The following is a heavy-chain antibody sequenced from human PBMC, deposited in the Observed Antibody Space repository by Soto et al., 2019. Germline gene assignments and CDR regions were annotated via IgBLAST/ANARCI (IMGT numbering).Heavy chain of an antibody. V-gene: IGHV3-21*01. CDR2: ISSSSTYI. J-gene: IGHJ4*02. D-gene: IGHD6-6*01. Sequence: EVQLVESGGGLVKPGGSLRLSCAASGFTFSSYSMNWVRQAPGKGLEWVSSISSSSTYIYYADSVKGRFTISRDNAKNSLYLQMNSLRAEDTAVYYCARDLYSSSARYFDYWGQGTLVTVSS. CDR1: GFTFSSYS. CDR3: ARDLYSSSARYFDY.